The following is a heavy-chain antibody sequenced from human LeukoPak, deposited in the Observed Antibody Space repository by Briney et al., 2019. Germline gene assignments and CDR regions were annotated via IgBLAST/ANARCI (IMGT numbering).Heavy chain of an antibody. CDR1: GGSISTYY. J-gene: IGHJ4*02. Sequence: SETLSLTCTVSGGSISTYYWSWIRQPPGKGLEWIGYIDHSWSTNYNPSLKSRVTISVDTSKNQFSLKLSSVTAADTAVYYCARGAIEVGATDYWGQGTLVTVSS. V-gene: IGHV4-59*01. CDR2: IDHSWST. D-gene: IGHD1-26*01. CDR3: ARGAIEVGATDY.